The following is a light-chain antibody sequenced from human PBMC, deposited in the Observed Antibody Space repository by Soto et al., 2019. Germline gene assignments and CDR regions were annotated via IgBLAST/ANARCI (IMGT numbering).Light chain of an antibody. CDR1: QSVSTY. J-gene: IGKJ5*01. V-gene: IGKV3-11*01. Sequence: EIVLPQSPATLSLSPGERATLSCRASQSVSTYLAWYQQKPGQAPRLLIYDTSNRATGIPARFSGSGSGTDFTLTISRLEPEDFAVYYCQQYGNSPITFGQGTRLEIK. CDR2: DTS. CDR3: QQYGNSPIT.